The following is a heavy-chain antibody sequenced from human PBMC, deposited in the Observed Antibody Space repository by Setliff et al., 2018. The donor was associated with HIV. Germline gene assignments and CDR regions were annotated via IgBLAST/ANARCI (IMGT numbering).Heavy chain of an antibody. CDR1: GFTVSSYY. V-gene: IGHV3-53*01. CDR3: ARGLTGYFGSGSYWGPSDY. J-gene: IGHJ4*02. Sequence: GGSLRLSCAASGFTVSSYYMNWVRQAPGKGLEWVSVIFSGGSTYYADSVKGRFTISRDISKNTLYLQMSSLRAEDTAVYYCARGLTGYFGSGSYWGPSDYWGQGTLVTVSS. CDR2: IFSGGST. D-gene: IGHD3-10*01.